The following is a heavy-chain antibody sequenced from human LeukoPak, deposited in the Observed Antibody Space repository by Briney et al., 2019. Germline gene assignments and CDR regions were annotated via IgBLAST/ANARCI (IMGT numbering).Heavy chain of an antibody. Sequence: GGSLRLSCEASGFTFSSYAMSWVRQDPGKGLEWVSAISGSGGSTYYADSVKGRFTISRDNSKNTLYLQMNSLRAEDTAVYYCAKDRGERWLQVSPDYWGQGTLVTVSS. D-gene: IGHD5-24*01. CDR3: AKDRGERWLQVSPDY. J-gene: IGHJ4*02. CDR2: ISGSGGST. V-gene: IGHV3-23*01. CDR1: GFTFSSYA.